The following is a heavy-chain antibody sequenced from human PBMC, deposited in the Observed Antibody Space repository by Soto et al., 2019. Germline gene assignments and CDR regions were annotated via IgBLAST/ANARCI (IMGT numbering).Heavy chain of an antibody. CDR2: ISGSGGST. D-gene: IGHD1-1*01. CDR3: AKDLGELGRLQFMRGTRYFDD. V-gene: IGHV3-23*01. CDR1: GFTFSSYA. Sequence: GGSLRLSCAASGFTFSSYAMSWVRQAPGKGLEWVSAISGSGGSTYYADSVKGRFTISRDNSKNTLYLQMNSLRAEDTAVYYCAKDLGELGRLQFMRGTRYFDDWGQGTLVTVSS. J-gene: IGHJ4*02.